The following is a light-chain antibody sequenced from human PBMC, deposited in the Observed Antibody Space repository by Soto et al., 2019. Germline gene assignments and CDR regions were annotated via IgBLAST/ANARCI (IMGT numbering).Light chain of an antibody. CDR2: GNS. CDR3: QSYDNSLSGSWV. Sequence: QSVLTQPPSVSAAPGQEVTISCSGSSSNIAANSVSWYQHLPGTAPKLLIYGNSNRPSGVPDRFSGSKAGTSASLAINGLQAEDEAHYYCQSYDNSLSGSWVFGGGTKLTVL. CDR1: SSNIAANS. V-gene: IGLV1-40*01. J-gene: IGLJ3*02.